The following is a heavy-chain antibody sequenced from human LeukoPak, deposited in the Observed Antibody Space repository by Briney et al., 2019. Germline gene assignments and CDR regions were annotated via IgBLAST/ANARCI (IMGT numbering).Heavy chain of an antibody. V-gene: IGHV4-59*01. Sequence: PSETLSLTCSVSGGSLNSYHWSWIRQPPGKGLEWVGYIYYTGSTNYNPSLKSRLTISVDTSKHQLSLKLRSVTAADTAVYYCARVLWFGKDDWYFDLWGRGTLVTVSS. CDR3: ARVLWFGKDDWYFDL. D-gene: IGHD3-10*01. CDR2: IYYTGST. CDR1: GGSLNSYH. J-gene: IGHJ2*01.